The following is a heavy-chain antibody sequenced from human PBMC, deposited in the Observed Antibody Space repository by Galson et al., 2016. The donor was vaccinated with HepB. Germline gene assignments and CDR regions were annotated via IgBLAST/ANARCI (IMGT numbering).Heavy chain of an antibody. CDR1: GFSFSSYE. CDR3: ARDMGGGRFGP. Sequence: SLRLSCAASGFSFSSYEMHWVRQAPGKGLEWLSYINNGGSTMYYADSVKGRFTISRDNAKNSLYLQMNSLRAEDTAVYYCARDMGGGRFGPWGQGTLVTVSS. CDR2: INNGGSTM. D-gene: IGHD3-10*01. J-gene: IGHJ5*02. V-gene: IGHV3-48*03.